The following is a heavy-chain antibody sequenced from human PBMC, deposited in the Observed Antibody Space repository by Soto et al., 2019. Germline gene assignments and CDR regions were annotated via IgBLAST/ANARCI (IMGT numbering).Heavy chain of an antibody. J-gene: IGHJ3*02. D-gene: IGHD5-12*01. V-gene: IGHV1-69*05. CDR1: GGTFSSYA. CDR3: ATRGGYSGYDATNSGDAVDI. CDR2: IILIFGTA. Sequence: QVKLVQSGAEVKKPGSSVKVSCKASGGTFSSYAISWVRQAHGQGLEWMGGIILIFGTANYAQKFQGRVTITSDESTSAAYRERSSLRSEDTALYYCATRGGYSGYDATNSGDAVDIWCQGTMVTVSS.